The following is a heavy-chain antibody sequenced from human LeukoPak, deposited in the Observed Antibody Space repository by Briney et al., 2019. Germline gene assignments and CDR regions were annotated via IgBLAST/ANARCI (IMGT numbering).Heavy chain of an antibody. CDR2: IYHSGST. D-gene: IGHD2-2*01. CDR3: AGRGSSSGTFDI. V-gene: IGHV4-4*02. Sequence: PSETLSLTCAVSGGSISSSNWWSWVRQPPGKGLEWIGEIYHSGSTNYNPSLKSRVTMSVDKSKNQISLKLASLTAADTALYYCAGRGSSSGTFDIWGPGTFVTVSS. CDR1: GGSISSSNW. J-gene: IGHJ3*02.